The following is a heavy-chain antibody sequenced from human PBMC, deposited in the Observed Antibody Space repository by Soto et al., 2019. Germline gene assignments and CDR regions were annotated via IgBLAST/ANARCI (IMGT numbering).Heavy chain of an antibody. J-gene: IGHJ6*02. CDR2: ISGRGGAT. V-gene: IGHV3-23*01. CDR1: GFTFSAYA. Sequence: VQVLESGGGFVQPGGSLRLSCAASGFTFSAYAMSWVRQAPGKGLEWVSGISGRGGATYYADSVKGRFTISRDNSKNTLYLQMSSLRAEDTAVYYCASPDYYAMDVWGQGTTVTVSS. CDR3: ASPDYYAMDV.